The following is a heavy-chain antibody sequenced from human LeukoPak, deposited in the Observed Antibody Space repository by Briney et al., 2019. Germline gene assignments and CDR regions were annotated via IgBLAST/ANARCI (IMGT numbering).Heavy chain of an antibody. CDR2: IYSGDSDT. V-gene: IGHV5-51*01. Sequence: GESLKISCQGSGYRFTSYWIGWVRQMPGKGLELMGIIYSGDSDTKYSPSLQGQVTMSVDKSINTAYLQWSSLKASDSAIYYCARLAGNNWLDPWGQGTLVTVSS. CDR3: ARLAGNNWLDP. J-gene: IGHJ5*02. CDR1: GYRFTSYW.